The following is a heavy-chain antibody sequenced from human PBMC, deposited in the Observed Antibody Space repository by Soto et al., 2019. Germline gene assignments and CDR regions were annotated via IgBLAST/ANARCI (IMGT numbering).Heavy chain of an antibody. CDR1: GGTFSSYA. D-gene: IGHD3-22*01. J-gene: IGHJ4*02. Sequence: SVKVSCKASGGTFSSYAISWVRQAPGQGLEWMGGIIPIFGTANYAQKFQGSVTITADESTSTAYMDLSSLRSEDTAVYYCARDRLQYYYDSSGYYRAEWFDYWGQGTLVTVSS. CDR2: IIPIFGTA. CDR3: ARDRLQYYYDSSGYYRAEWFDY. V-gene: IGHV1-69*13.